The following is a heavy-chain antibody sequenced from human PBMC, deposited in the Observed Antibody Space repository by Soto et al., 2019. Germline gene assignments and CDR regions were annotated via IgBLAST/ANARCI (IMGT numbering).Heavy chain of an antibody. J-gene: IGHJ5*02. CDR1: GGSISRYY. CDR2: IHYSGST. CDR3: ARVPAVASTIPSLWFDP. D-gene: IGHD6-19*01. Sequence: ETLSLTCNVSGGSISRYYWSWIRQPPGKGLEWIGYIHYSGSTKYNPSLKSRVTISVDTSKNQFSLRLTSVTAADTAVYFCARVPAVASTIPSLWFDPWGQGTLVTVSS. V-gene: IGHV4-59*01.